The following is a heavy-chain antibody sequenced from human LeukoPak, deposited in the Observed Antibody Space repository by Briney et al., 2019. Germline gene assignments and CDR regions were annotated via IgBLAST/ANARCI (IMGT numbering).Heavy chain of an antibody. CDR3: VKNNGWFHLAQ. J-gene: IGHJ4*02. Sequence: GGSLRLSCAASGFNFSDHWMDWVRQAPGKGLEWVGHIKTDGSETYYLDSLRGRFSISRDNTNNALYLQMNSLRVEDTAVYYCVKNNGWFHLAQWGQGTLVTVSS. V-gene: IGHV3-7*03. CDR2: IKTDGSET. D-gene: IGHD6-19*01. CDR1: GFNFSDHW.